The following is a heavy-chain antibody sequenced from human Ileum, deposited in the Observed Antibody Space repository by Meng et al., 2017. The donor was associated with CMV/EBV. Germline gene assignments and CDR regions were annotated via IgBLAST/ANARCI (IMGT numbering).Heavy chain of an antibody. D-gene: IGHD2-21*02. CDR3: ARDSSDDYFDF. V-gene: IGHV1-18*01. J-gene: IGHJ4*02. CDR1: GYTFSSHG. Sequence: QVQLVQSGAVVRKPXXSVRVSCETSGYTFSSHGINWVRQAPGQGLEWVAWISIYNGNTDYAEKVRGRVTLTTDTSRNTVYMDLRSLRSDDTAVYYCARDSSDDYFDFWGQGTLVTVSS. CDR2: ISIYNGNT.